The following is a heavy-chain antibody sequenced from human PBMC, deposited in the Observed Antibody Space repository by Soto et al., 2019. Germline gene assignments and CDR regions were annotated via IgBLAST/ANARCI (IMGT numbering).Heavy chain of an antibody. CDR1: GFTFSSYW. J-gene: IGHJ5*02. Sequence: EVQLVESGGGLVQPGGSLRLSCAASGFTFSSYWMHWVRQAPGKGLVWVSRINSDGSSTSYADSVKGRFTISRDNAKNKVYLQMNSLRAEDTAVYYCARDRVSGNARSGWFDPWGQGTLVTVSS. D-gene: IGHD2-8*01. V-gene: IGHV3-74*01. CDR2: INSDGSST. CDR3: ARDRVSGNARSGWFDP.